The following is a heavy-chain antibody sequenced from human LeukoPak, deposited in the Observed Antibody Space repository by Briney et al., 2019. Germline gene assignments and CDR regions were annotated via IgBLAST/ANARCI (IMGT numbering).Heavy chain of an antibody. J-gene: IGHJ4*02. Sequence: GGSLRLSCAASGFTFTTYWMHWMRQTPGKGLEWVANMKADGSERYSVASVKGRFTMSMDNAAKLLYLQMNSLSVDDTAVYYCVLGSGWHASYWGQGTLVTVSS. CDR1: GFTFTTYW. CDR3: VLGSGWHASY. V-gene: IGHV3-7*03. D-gene: IGHD6-19*01. CDR2: MKADGSER.